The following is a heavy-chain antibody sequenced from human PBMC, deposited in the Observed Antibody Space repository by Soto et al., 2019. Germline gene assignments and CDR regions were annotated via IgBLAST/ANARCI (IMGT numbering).Heavy chain of an antibody. CDR2: INSDGSTT. V-gene: IGHV3-74*01. D-gene: IGHD6-19*01. J-gene: IGHJ4*02. CDR3: AKDLYSSGPDY. CDR1: GFTFSTYW. Sequence: GGSLRLSCVGSGFTFSTYWMHWVRQAPGKGLVRVSRINSDGSTTNYADSVKGRFTISRDNAKNTLYLQMNSLRAEDTAVYYCAKDLYSSGPDYWGQGTLVTVSS.